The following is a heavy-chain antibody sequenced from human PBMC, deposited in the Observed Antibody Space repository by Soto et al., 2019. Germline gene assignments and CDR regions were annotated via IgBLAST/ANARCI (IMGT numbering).Heavy chain of an antibody. D-gene: IGHD3-10*01. CDR2: IYYSGTT. Sequence: QVQLQESGPGLVKPSQTLSLNCSVSGDSINNADYYWSWIRQHAGQGLEWIGYIYYSGTTYYNPSLKSRVTISMDTSKNQFSLEMSSVTAADTAVYYCARVRGDGFDFRGQGTMVTVSS. V-gene: IGHV4-31*03. J-gene: IGHJ3*01. CDR1: GDSINNADYY. CDR3: ARVRGDGFDF.